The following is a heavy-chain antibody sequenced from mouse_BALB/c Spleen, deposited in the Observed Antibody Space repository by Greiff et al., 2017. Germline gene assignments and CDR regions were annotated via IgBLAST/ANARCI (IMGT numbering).Heavy chain of an antibody. CDR3: ARSKSTMIRGFDD. J-gene: IGHJ2*01. CDR2: ISYSGST. D-gene: IGHD2-4*01. V-gene: IGHV3-2*02. CDR1: GYSITSYYA. Sequence: EVMLVESGPGLVKPSQSLSLTCTVTGYSITSYYAWNWIRQFPGNKLVWLGYISYSGSTSYNPSLKSRISNTRDTSKNQFFLQLNSVTTEDTATYYCARSKSTMIRGFDDWGQGTTLTVSS.